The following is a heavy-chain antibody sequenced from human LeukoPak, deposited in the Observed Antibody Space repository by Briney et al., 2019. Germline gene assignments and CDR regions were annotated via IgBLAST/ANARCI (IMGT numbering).Heavy chain of an antibody. Sequence: GGSLRLSCAASGFTFSSYAMSWVRQAPGKGLEWVSAISGSGGSTYYADSVKGRFTISRDNSKNTLNLQMNSLRAEDTAVYYCAKSRGLVPYYFDYWGQGTLVTVSS. V-gene: IGHV3-23*01. CDR1: GFTFSSYA. CDR2: ISGSGGST. CDR3: AKSRGLVPYYFDY. D-gene: IGHD3-10*01. J-gene: IGHJ4*02.